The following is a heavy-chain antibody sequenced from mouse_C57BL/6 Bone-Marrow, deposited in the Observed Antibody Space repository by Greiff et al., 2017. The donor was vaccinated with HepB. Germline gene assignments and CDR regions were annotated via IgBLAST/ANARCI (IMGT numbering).Heavy chain of an antibody. CDR3: ARDAPLYYYGRSYNYAMDY. Sequence: DVKLVESGGGLVQSGRSLRLSCATSGFTFSDFYMEWVRQAPGKGLEWIAASRNKANDYTTEYSASVKGRFIVSRDTSQSILYLQMNALRAEDTAIYYCARDAPLYYYGRSYNYAMDYWGQGTSVTVSS. CDR1: GFTFSDFY. D-gene: IGHD1-1*01. V-gene: IGHV7-1*01. J-gene: IGHJ4*01. CDR2: SRNKANDYTT.